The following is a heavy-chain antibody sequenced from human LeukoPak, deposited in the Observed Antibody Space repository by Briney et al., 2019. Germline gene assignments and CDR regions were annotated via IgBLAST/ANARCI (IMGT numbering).Heavy chain of an antibody. Sequence: PGGSLRLSCAASGFTFSSYAMNWVRQAPGRGLEWVSTIIGSGSGTYYADSVKGRFTISRDNSKNTLYLQMSSLRADDTAVYYCAKKLGMSVAGSPFFFDYWGQGTLVTVSS. CDR1: GFTFSSYA. D-gene: IGHD6-19*01. J-gene: IGHJ4*02. CDR3: AKKLGMSVAGSPFFFDY. CDR2: IIGSGSGT. V-gene: IGHV3-23*01.